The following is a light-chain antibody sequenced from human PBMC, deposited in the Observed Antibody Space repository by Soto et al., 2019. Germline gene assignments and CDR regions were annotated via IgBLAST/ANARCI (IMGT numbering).Light chain of an antibody. J-gene: IGKJ4*01. CDR1: QGINSC. CDR2: DAS. V-gene: IGKV1-9*01. CDR3: QQAYRVIS. Sequence: IQLTQSPSSLSASVGERVTITCRASQGINSCLSWYQQKPGKAPKLLIYDASTLQSGVPARFSGSGSGTDFTLTISSLEPEDFAGYHCQQAYRVISFGEGTKVDI.